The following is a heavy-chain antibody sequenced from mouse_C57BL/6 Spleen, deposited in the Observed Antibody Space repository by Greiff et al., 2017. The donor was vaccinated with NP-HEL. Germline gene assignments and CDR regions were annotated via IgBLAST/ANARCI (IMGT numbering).Heavy chain of an antibody. CDR2: INYDGSST. CDR3: ARDGIYEGGFAY. Sequence: EVQLVESEGGLVQPGSSMKLSCTASGFTFSDYYMAWVRQVPEKGLEWVANINYDGSSTYYLDSLKSRFIISRDNAKNILYLQMSSLKSEDTATYYCARDGIYEGGFAYWGQGTLVTVSA. D-gene: IGHD1-3*01. CDR1: GFTFSDYY. J-gene: IGHJ3*01. V-gene: IGHV5-16*01.